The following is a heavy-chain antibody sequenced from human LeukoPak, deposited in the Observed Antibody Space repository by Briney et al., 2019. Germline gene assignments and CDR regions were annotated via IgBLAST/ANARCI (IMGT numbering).Heavy chain of an antibody. V-gene: IGHV4-38-2*01. J-gene: IGHJ4*02. CDR3: ARYMQQLVERAYSDY. CDR2: IYHSGST. D-gene: IGHD6-13*01. Sequence: PSETLSLTCAVSGYSISSGYYWGWLRQPPGKGLEWIGSIYHSGSTYYNPSVKSRVTISVDTSKNQCSLMLISVTGADTAVYYFARYMQQLVERAYSDYWGQGTLVTVSS. CDR1: GYSISSGYY.